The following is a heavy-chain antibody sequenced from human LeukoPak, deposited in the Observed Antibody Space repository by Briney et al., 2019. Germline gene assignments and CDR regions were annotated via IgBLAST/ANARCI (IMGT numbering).Heavy chain of an antibody. CDR3: AKSGGFGGSPYYDY. D-gene: IGHD2-15*01. Sequence: PGGSLRPSCAASGFSFSSYDMCWVRQAPGKGLEWVSGISESDGSTYYPGSVKGRFTISRDNSRNTLYLQMNSLRADDTAVYFCAKSGGFGGSPYYDYWGQGALVTVSS. CDR1: GFSFSSYD. V-gene: IGHV3-23*01. CDR2: ISESDGST. J-gene: IGHJ4*02.